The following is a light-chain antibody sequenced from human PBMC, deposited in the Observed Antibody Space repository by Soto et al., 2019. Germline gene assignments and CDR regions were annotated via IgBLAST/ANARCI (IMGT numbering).Light chain of an antibody. CDR1: QGISSY. V-gene: IGKV1-39*01. J-gene: IGKJ1*01. CDR3: QQSYSTPRT. Sequence: IHMTQSPSALSASVGDRATITCRASQGISSYLGWYQQKPGKAPKLLIYAASSLQSGVPSRFSGSGSGTDFTLTISSLQPEDFATYYCQQSYSTPRTFGQGTKVDIK. CDR2: AAS.